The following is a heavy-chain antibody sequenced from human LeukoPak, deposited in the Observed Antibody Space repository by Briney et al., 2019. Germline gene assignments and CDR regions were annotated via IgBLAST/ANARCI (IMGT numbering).Heavy chain of an antibody. CDR3: ACHSSSWYSWFDH. J-gene: IGHJ5*02. V-gene: IGHV3-66*02. D-gene: IGHD6-13*01. CDR1: GFTVSSNY. CDR2: IYSGGST. Sequence: VGSLRHSCAASGFTVSSNYMSWVRQAPGKGLEWVSVIYSGGSTYYADYVKGRFTISRDNSKNTLYLQMNSLRAEDTAEYSCACHSSSWYSWFDHWGQGTLVTVSS.